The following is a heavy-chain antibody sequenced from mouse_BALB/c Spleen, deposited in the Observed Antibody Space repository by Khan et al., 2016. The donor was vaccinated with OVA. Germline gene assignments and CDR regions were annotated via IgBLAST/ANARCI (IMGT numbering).Heavy chain of an antibody. CDR1: GYSITSDYA. D-gene: IGHD4-1*01. V-gene: IGHV3-2*02. CDR3: ASELGRYYALDY. CDR2: ISYSGST. Sequence: EVQLQESGPGLVKPSQSLSFTCTVTGYSITSDYAWNWIRQFPGNKLEWMGYISYSGSTTYNPSLKSRISITRDTSKDQFFLQLKSVTSEDTATYYCASELGRYYALDYWGQGTSVTVSS. J-gene: IGHJ4*01.